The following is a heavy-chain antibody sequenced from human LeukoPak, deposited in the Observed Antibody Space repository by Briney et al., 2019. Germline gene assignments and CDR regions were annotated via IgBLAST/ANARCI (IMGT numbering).Heavy chain of an antibody. J-gene: IGHJ6*03. CDR2: ISYDGSNK. D-gene: IGHD6-19*01. CDR1: GFTFSSYG. V-gene: IGHV3-30*18. CDR3: AKEAVAGFYYYYYYMDV. Sequence: PGGSRRLSCAASGFTFSSYGMHWVRQAPGKGLEWVAVISYDGSNKYYADSVKGRFTISRDNSKNTLYLQMNSLRAEDTAVYYCAKEAVAGFYYYYYYMDVWGKGTTVTVSS.